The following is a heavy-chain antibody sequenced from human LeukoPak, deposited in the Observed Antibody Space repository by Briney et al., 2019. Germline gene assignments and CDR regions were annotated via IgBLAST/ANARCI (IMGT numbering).Heavy chain of an antibody. V-gene: IGHV3-30-3*01. D-gene: IGHD3-10*01. J-gene: IGHJ4*02. CDR1: GFTFRNYV. CDR2: TSSDLNVK. CDR3: AREGYYGSGSPPSLYFDY. Sequence: GGSLGLSCAASGFTFRNYVIHWVRQAPGKGLEWVAVTSSDLNVKLYADSVKGRFTISRDNSRSTLYLQMSSLRPEDTAIYYCAREGYYGSGSPPSLYFDYWGQGTLVTVSS.